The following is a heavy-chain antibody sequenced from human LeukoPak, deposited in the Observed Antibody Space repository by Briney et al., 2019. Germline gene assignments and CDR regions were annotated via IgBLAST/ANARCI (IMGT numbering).Heavy chain of an antibody. CDR3: ARENHGSFDY. J-gene: IGHJ4*02. CDR2: ISSSSTYI. V-gene: IGHV3-21*01. D-gene: IGHD1-14*01. CDR1: GFSFSTYY. Sequence: PGGSLRLSCAASGFSFSTYYVNWVRQAPGKGREWVSCISSSSTYIYYADSVRGRFAISRDNAKNSLYLQMNSLRAEDTAVYYCARENHGSFDYWGQGSLVTVSS.